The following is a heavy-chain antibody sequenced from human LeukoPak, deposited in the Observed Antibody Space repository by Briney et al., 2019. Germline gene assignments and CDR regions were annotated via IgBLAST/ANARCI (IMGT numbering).Heavy chain of an antibody. CDR3: ARKAGYYYGSGDY. CDR2: ISGSGGST. V-gene: IGHV3-23*01. D-gene: IGHD3-10*01. CDR1: GFTFSSYA. J-gene: IGHJ4*02. Sequence: GGSLRLSCAASGFTFSSYAMSWVRQAPGKGLEWVSAISGSGGSTYYADSVKGRFTISRDNSKNTLYLQMNSLRAEDTAAYYCARKAGYYYGSGDYWGQGTLVTVSS.